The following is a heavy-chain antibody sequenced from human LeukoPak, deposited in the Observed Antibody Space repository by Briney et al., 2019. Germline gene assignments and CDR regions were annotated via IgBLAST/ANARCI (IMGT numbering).Heavy chain of an antibody. CDR1: GLSFSSYT. CDR3: ARDQRPDYEILIGFSPFDY. Sequence: GGSLRLSCAPSGLSFSSYTMLWVGQAPGEGLEWVSSISSTSGYIHYADSVKGRFSISRDNAKNLVHLEMDILRADHPAVYYCARDQRPDYEILIGFSPFDYWGQGTLVTVSS. V-gene: IGHV3-21*01. CDR2: ISSTSGYI. J-gene: IGHJ4*02. D-gene: IGHD3-9*01.